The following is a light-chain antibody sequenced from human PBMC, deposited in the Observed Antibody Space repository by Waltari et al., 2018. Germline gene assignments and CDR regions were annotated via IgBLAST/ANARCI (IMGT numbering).Light chain of an antibody. CDR1: QTIGIY. Sequence: EIVLTQSPATLSLSPGERATLSCRASQTIGIYVAWYQQTPSQAPRLLMYEASTRAPGVPARSSGSGSGTNVTLTISSLEPEDFAVEFYQHRSAWPPETFGQGTKLEIK. CDR3: QHRSAWPPET. V-gene: IGKV3-11*01. J-gene: IGKJ2*01. CDR2: EAS.